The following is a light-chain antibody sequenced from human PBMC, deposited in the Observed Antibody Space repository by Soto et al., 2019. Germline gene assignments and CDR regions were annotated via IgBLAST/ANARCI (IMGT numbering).Light chain of an antibody. J-gene: IGLJ2*01. CDR2: RNN. Sequence: QAVVTQPPSASGTPGQRVTISCSGSSSNIGSNYVYWYQQLPGTAPKLLIYRNNQRPSGVPDRFSGSKSGTSASLAISGLRSEDEGDYYCAAWDDSLSVLVFGGGTKLTVL. CDR1: SSNIGSNY. CDR3: AAWDDSLSVLV. V-gene: IGLV1-47*01.